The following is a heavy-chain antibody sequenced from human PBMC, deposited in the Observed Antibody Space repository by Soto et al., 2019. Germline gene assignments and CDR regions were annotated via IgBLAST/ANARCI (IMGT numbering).Heavy chain of an antibody. V-gene: IGHV1-18*01. D-gene: IGHD2-2*02. CDR1: GYTFTSYG. J-gene: IGHJ2*01. CDR2: ISGYNGNT. CDR3: ARESYILESWWYFDL. Sequence: QVQLVQSGAEVKKPGASVKVSCKASGYTFTSYGISWVRQAPGQGLEWMGWISGYNGNTNYAQKLQGRVTMTTDTSTSTAYMELRSRRADDTAVYYCARESYILESWWYFDLWGRGTLVTVSS.